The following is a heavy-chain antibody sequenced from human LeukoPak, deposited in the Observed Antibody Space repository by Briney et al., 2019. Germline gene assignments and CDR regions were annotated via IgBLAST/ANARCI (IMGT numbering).Heavy chain of an antibody. Sequence: GGSLRLSCAASGFTFSNYEMNWVRQAPGKGLEWVSYISSSGSTIYYADSAKGRFTISRDNAKNSLYLQMNSLRAEDTAVYYCAREGGSGSYDSLDYWGQGTLVTVSS. CDR2: ISSSGSTI. D-gene: IGHD1-26*01. J-gene: IGHJ4*02. V-gene: IGHV3-48*03. CDR3: AREGGSGSYDSLDY. CDR1: GFTFSNYE.